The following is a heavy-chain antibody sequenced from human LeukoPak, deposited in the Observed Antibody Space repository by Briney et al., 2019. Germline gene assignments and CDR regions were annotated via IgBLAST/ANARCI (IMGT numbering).Heavy chain of an antibody. Sequence: LSLTCTVSGGSISSGGYYWSWVRQAPGKGLEWVSSISRGAENLYYADSVKGRFTISRDNSKNTLFLQMNNLRAEDTAVYYCAKDWVDGSSGIDYWGQGTLVTVSS. CDR2: ISRGAENL. CDR3: AKDWVDGSSGIDY. V-gene: IGHV3-23*01. D-gene: IGHD6-19*01. CDR1: GGSISSGGYY. J-gene: IGHJ4*02.